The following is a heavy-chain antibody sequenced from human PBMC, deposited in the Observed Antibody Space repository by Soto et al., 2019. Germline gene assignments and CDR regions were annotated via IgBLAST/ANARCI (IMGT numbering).Heavy chain of an antibody. J-gene: IGHJ4*02. CDR3: ARQRTSVVTQAYFDV. Sequence: SETLSLTCTVTGDSISSRSYYWGWIRQPPGKGLEWIGSIYYSGSTYNNPSLRSRVSMSIDTSKDQFSLKLKSVTAADTALYFCARQRTSVVTQAYFDVWGPGPWSPSPQ. V-gene: IGHV4-39*01. CDR2: IYYSGST. D-gene: IGHD2-21*02. CDR1: GDSISSRSYY.